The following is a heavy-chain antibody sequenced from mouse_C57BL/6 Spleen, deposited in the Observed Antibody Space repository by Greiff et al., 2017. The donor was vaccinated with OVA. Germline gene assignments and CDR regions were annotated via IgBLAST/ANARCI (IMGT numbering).Heavy chain of an antibody. J-gene: IGHJ2*01. V-gene: IGHV3-6*01. D-gene: IGHD2-1*01. CDR3: ASGAGNPFDY. CDR1: GYSITSGYY. CDR2: ISYDGSN. Sequence: EVQLQQSGPGLVKPSQSLSLTCSVTGYSITSGYYWNWIRQFPGNKLEWMGYISYDGSNNYNPSLKNRISITRDTSKNQFFLKLNSVTTEDTATYYCASGAGNPFDYWGQGTTLTVSS.